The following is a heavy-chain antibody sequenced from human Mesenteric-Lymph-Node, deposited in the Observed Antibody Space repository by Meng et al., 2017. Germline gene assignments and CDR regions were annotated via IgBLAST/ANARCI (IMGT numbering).Heavy chain of an antibody. CDR1: GDSLTSYY. J-gene: IGHJ4*02. D-gene: IGHD2-15*01. CDR2: VHYSRTT. CDR3: ARFCAGGRCPDY. Sequence: SETLSLTCTVSGDSLTSYYWTWIRQPPGKGLEWVGNVHYSRTTDYNPSLKSRLTISLDTSRNQFSLKLNSVTAADTAMYYCARFCAGGRCPDYWGQGTLVTVSS. V-gene: IGHV4-59*01.